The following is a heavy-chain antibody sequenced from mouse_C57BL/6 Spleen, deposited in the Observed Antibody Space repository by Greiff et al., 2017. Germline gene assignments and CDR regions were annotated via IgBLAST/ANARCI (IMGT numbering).Heavy chain of an antibody. CDR2: ISYDGSN. J-gene: IGHJ1*03. Sequence: EVKLQESGPGLVKPSQSLSLTCSVTGYSITSGYYWNWIRQFPGNKLEWMGYISYDGSNNYNPSLKNRISITRDTSKNQFFLKLNSVTTEDTATYYCARGDYYGSSIWYFDVWGTGTTVTVSS. D-gene: IGHD1-1*01. CDR3: ARGDYYGSSIWYFDV. V-gene: IGHV3-6*01. CDR1: GYSITSGYY.